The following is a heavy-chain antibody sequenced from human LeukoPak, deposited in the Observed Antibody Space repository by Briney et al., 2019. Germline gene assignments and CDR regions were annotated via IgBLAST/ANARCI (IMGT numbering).Heavy chain of an antibody. CDR1: GFTFDDYA. CDR2: ISWNSGSI. CDR3: AKAYGVQLGYFDY. Sequence: PGRSLRLSCAASGFTFDDYAMHWVRQAPGKGLEWVSGISWNSGSIGYADSVKSRFTISRDNAKNSLYLQMNSLRAEDTALYYCAKAYGVQLGYFDYWGQGTLVTVSS. J-gene: IGHJ4*02. D-gene: IGHD4-17*01. V-gene: IGHV3-9*01.